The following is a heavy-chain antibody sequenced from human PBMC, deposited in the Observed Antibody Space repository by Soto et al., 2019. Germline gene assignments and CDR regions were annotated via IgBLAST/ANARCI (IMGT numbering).Heavy chain of an antibody. Sequence: SETLSLTCXVSGHSISSGYYWGWIRQPPGKGLEWIGSFYHSGSTYYNPSLKSRVTISVDTSKNQSSLKLSSVTAADTAVYYCARGEYYGSGNYFDYWGQGTLVTVSS. V-gene: IGHV4-38-2*02. CDR1: GHSISSGYY. CDR2: FYHSGST. CDR3: ARGEYYGSGNYFDY. J-gene: IGHJ4*02. D-gene: IGHD3-10*01.